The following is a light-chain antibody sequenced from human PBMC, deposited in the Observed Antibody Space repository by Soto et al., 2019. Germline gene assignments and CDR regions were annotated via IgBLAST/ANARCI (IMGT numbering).Light chain of an antibody. CDR1: SSDVGAYNY. CDR3: SSYTSSSTLVV. J-gene: IGLJ2*01. Sequence: QSALTQPRSVSGSPGQSVTLSCAGTSSDVGAYNYVSWYQHHPGKAPKLMIFEVSNRPSGVSNRFSGSKSGNTASLTISGLQAEDEADYYCSSYTSSSTLVVFGGGTQLTVL. CDR2: EVS. V-gene: IGLV2-14*01.